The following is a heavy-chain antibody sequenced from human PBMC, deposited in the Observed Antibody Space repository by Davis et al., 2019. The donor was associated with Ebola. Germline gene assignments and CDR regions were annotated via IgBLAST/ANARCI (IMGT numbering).Heavy chain of an antibody. CDR3: AKDVVVVPAAIPGAADY. CDR2: ISYDGSNK. V-gene: IGHV3-30*18. CDR1: GFTFSSYS. J-gene: IGHJ4*02. Sequence: GESLKISCAASGFTFSSYSMHWVRQAPGKGLEWVAVISYDGSNKYYADSVKGRFTISRDNSKNTLYLQMNSLRAEDTAVYYCAKDVVVVPAAIPGAADYWGQGTLVTVSS. D-gene: IGHD2-2*02.